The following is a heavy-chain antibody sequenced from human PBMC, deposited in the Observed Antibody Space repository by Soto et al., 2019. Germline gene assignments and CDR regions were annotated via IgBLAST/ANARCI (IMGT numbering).Heavy chain of an antibody. V-gene: IGHV3-23*01. CDR2: ISGSAGST. CDR3: AKSRGGSNSVRYGLDV. Sequence: EVQLLESGGGLVQPGGSLRLSCAASGFIFSSYAMNWVRQAPGKGLEWVSVISGSAGSTYYADSVKGRFTISRDNSKNTLYLKMNSLRAEDTAVYYCAKSRGGSNSVRYGLDVWGQGTTVTV. CDR1: GFIFSSYA. J-gene: IGHJ6*02. D-gene: IGHD6-13*01.